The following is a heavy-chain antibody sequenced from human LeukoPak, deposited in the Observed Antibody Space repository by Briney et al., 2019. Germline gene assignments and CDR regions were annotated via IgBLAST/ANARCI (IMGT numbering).Heavy chain of an antibody. CDR1: GGSVSSGSYY. V-gene: IGHV4-61*01. Sequence: SETLSLTCTVSGGSVSSGSYYWSWIRQPPGKGLEWIGYIYYSGSTNYNPSLKSRVTISVDTSKNQFSLKLSSVTAADTAVYYRARVVVVPAEPYYFDYWGQGTLVTVSS. CDR3: ARVVVVPAEPYYFDY. CDR2: IYYSGST. D-gene: IGHD2-2*01. J-gene: IGHJ4*02.